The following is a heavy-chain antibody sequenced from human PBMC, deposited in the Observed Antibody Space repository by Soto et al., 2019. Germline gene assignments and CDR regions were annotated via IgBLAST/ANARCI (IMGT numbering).Heavy chain of an antibody. CDR2: VYYTGST. D-gene: IGHD3-22*01. Sequence: KTSETLSLTCTVSGGSVSSGSYYWNWIRQPPGKGLEWIGYVYYTGSTNYNPSLKSRVTISVDTSKNHFSLKLDSVTAADTAVYYCARDPIYYDSTGYGVWFDPWGQGTLVTVSS. CDR3: ARDPIYYDSTGYGVWFDP. J-gene: IGHJ5*02. CDR1: GGSVSSGSYY. V-gene: IGHV4-61*03.